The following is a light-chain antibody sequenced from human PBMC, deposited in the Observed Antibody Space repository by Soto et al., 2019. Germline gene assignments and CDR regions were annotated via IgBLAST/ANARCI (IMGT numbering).Light chain of an antibody. J-gene: IGKJ4*01. V-gene: IGKV1-8*01. CDR3: QQLNGYLELT. CDR1: QGISSY. Sequence: AVRMTQSPSSLSASTGDIVTITFRASQGISSYLAWYQQKPGKAPKLLIYAASTLQSGVPSRFSGSRSGTEFTLTISSLQPEDFATYYCQQLNGYLELTFGGGTKVDIK. CDR2: AAS.